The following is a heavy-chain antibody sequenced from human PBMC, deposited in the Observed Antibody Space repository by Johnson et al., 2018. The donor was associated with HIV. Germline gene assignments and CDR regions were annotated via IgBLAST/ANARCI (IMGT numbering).Heavy chain of an antibody. V-gene: IGHV3-9*01. CDR2: ISWNSGSI. CDR1: GFTFSSYA. Sequence: VQLVESGGGVVQPGRSLRLSCAASGFTFSSYAMHWVRQAPGKGLEWVSGISWNSGSIGYADSVKGRFTLSRDNAKNSLYLQMNSLRADDTSVYYCAREGKIFEVPIDAFDIWGQGTMVTVSS. J-gene: IGHJ3*02. CDR3: AREGKIFEVPIDAFDI. D-gene: IGHD3-3*01.